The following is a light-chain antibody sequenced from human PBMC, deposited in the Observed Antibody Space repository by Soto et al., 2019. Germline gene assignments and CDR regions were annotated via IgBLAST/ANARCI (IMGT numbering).Light chain of an antibody. CDR3: QKYNSGPLT. CDR1: QGIAPY. CDR2: ATS. V-gene: IGKV1-27*01. Sequence: DVQMTQSPSSLSAFVGDRVTITCRASQGIAPYLAWVQQKPGKVPKLLIYATSTLQSGVPTRVSGSGSGTDFTLTISSLQPEDVGTYYCQKYNSGPLTFGGGTKVEIK. J-gene: IGKJ4*01.